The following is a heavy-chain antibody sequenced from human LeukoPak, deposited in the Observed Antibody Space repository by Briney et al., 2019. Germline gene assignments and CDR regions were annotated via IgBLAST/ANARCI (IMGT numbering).Heavy chain of an antibody. CDR2: IRSKANSYAT. J-gene: IGHJ1*01. D-gene: IGHD1-26*01. Sequence: GGSLKLPCAASVFSFSVSAMHMVRQASGKGLEWVGRIRSKANSYATAYAASVKGRFTISRDDSKNTAYLQMNSLKTEDTAVYYCTRRTYSSIVSGSPTEFFQHWGQGTLVTVSS. CDR3: TRRTYSSIVSGSPTEFFQH. V-gene: IGHV3-73*01. CDR1: VFSFSVSA.